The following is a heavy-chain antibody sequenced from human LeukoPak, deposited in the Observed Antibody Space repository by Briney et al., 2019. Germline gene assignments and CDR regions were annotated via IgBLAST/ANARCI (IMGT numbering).Heavy chain of an antibody. D-gene: IGHD1-26*01. CDR2: ITYSSTYI. V-gene: IGHV3-21*01. J-gene: IGHJ6*03. CDR1: GFTFSNYN. Sequence: GGSLRLSCAASGFTFSNYNMNWVRQAPGKVLEWVSSITYSSTYIYYADSVKGRFTISRDNAKNSVYPEMNSLRAEDTAVYYCARDPYSGGYGSYYYYYMDVWGKGTTVTISS. CDR3: ARDPYSGGYGSYYYYYMDV.